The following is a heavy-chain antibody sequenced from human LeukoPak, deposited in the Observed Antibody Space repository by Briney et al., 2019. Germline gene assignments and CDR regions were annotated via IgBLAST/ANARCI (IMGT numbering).Heavy chain of an antibody. CDR3: ASSTGDKYSSSWGAFDI. CDR1: GFTFSSYG. V-gene: IGHV3-30*02. J-gene: IGHJ3*02. Sequence: PGGSLRLSCAASGFTFSSYGMHWVRQAPGKGLEWVAFIRYDGSNKYYADSVKGRFTISRDNSKNTLYLQMNSLRAEDTAVYYRASSTGDKYSSSWGAFDIWGQGTMVTVSS. D-gene: IGHD6-6*01. CDR2: IRYDGSNK.